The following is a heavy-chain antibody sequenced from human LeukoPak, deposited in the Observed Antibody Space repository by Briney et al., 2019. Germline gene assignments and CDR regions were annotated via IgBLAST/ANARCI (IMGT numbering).Heavy chain of an antibody. CDR3: ARPSTTTLVTPGDY. CDR2: IYHSGTT. J-gene: IGHJ4*02. Sequence: PSETLSLTCTVSGYSISSGYYWGWIRQPPGKGLEWIGSIYHSGTTYYNPSLKSRVTISVDTSKNQFSLKLTSVTAADTAVYYCARPSTTTLVTPGDYWGQGTLVTVSS. CDR1: GYSISSGYY. D-gene: IGHD4-23*01. V-gene: IGHV4-38-2*02.